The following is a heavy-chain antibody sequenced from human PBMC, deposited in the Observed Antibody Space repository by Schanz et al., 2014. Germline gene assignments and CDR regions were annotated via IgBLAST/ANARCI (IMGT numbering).Heavy chain of an antibody. D-gene: IGHD4-17*01. Sequence: QVQLVQSEAEVKKPGSSVKVSCTASGGTFSRLTFSWVRQAPGQGLEWMGRVIPILGVTHYAQKFQGRVTITADKSTTTAYMELNSLNSDDTAVYYCATLDYADSVSWGQGTLVTVSS. V-gene: IGHV1-69*02. CDR2: VIPILGVT. CDR1: GGTFSRLT. CDR3: ATLDYADSVS. J-gene: IGHJ5*02.